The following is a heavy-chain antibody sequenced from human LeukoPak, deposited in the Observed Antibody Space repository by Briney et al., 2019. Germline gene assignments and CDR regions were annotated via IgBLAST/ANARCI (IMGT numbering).Heavy chain of an antibody. CDR1: GGSISSYY. V-gene: IGHV4-59*01. D-gene: IGHD3-16*01. CDR2: IYYSGST. Sequence: SETLSLTCTVSGGSISSYYWSWIRQPPGKGLEWIGYIYYSGSTNYNPSLKSRVTISVDTSKNQFSLKLSSVTAADTAVYYCARDGGTRLGFDPWGQGTLVTVSS. CDR3: ARDGGTRLGFDP. J-gene: IGHJ5*02.